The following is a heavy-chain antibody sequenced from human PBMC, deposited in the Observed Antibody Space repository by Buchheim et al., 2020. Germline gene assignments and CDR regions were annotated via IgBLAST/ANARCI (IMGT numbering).Heavy chain of an antibody. J-gene: IGHJ6*03. CDR2: VYPNSGVT. V-gene: IGHV1-46*01. Sequence: GQLVQSGAEMKKPGAALTISCKASGYTFTAYNVHWLRQAPGQGLKWMGRVYPNSGVTDYAQEFQGRVTMTRDTSTSTVYMELSSLRSEDTAVYYCARDCRSSSSEHAGMDVWGKGTT. CDR3: ARDCRSSSSEHAGMDV. D-gene: IGHD6-6*01. CDR1: GYTFTAYN.